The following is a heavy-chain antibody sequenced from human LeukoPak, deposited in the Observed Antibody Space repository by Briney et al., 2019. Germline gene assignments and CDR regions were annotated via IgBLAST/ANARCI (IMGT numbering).Heavy chain of an antibody. CDR2: IYPGDSDT. CDR1: GYSFTSYW. Sequence: GESLKISCKGSGYSFTSYWIGWVRQMPGKGLEWMGIIYPGDSDTRYSPSFQGQVTISADKSISTAYLQWSSLKASDTAMYYCARRFRAGIAALKGSYYYYMDAWGKGTTVTVSS. V-gene: IGHV5-51*01. D-gene: IGHD6-13*01. J-gene: IGHJ6*03. CDR3: ARRFRAGIAALKGSYYYYMDA.